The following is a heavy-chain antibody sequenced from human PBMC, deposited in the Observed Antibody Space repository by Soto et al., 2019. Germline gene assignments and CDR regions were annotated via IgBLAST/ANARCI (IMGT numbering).Heavy chain of an antibody. CDR3: ARNSDISGDHDSYYFAY. CDR1: GYTFTRYA. J-gene: IGHJ4*02. Sequence: QVHLVQSGAEVKKPGASVKVSCKASGYTFTRYAMHWVRQAPGHRPEWMGWINPGNGDTKYSEKLQGRVTFTRDTSASTTHMELSSLRSEDTAMYYCARNSDISGDHDSYYFAYCGKGTPVTVSS. CDR2: INPGNGDT. V-gene: IGHV1-3*01. D-gene: IGHD7-27*01.